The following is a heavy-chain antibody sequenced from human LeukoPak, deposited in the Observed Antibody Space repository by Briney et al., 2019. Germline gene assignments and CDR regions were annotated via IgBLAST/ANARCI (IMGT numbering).Heavy chain of an antibody. J-gene: IGHJ3*02. CDR2: VRYTGRT. V-gene: IGHV4-39*01. D-gene: IGHD6-6*01. Sequence: SETLSLTCGVSSASIKTSIYFWAWLRQPPGKGLEWIASVRYTGRTDSNPSLKSRVTISVDTSRNQVSLKMTSVTAADTALYYCARQSMYSKQVQHAFDMWGQGTMVTVSS. CDR3: ARQSMYSKQVQHAFDM. CDR1: SASIKTSIYF.